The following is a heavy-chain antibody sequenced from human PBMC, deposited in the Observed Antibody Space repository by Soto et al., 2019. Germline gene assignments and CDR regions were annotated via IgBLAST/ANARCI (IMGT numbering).Heavy chain of an antibody. CDR3: AKVPAAGGIDY. V-gene: IGHV3-23*01. CDR2: ISGSAGST. J-gene: IGHJ4*02. CDR1: GFTFSSYA. D-gene: IGHD2-2*01. Sequence: EVQLLESGGGLVHPGGSLRLSCAAAGFTFSSYAMSWVRQAPGKGLEWVSAISGSAGSTYYADFVKGRFTISRDNSKNTLYLEMSSLRAEDTAVDYGAKVPAAGGIDYWGQGTLVTVSS.